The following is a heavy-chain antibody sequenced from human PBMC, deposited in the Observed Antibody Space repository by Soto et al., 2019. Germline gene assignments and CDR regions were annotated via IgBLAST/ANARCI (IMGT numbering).Heavy chain of an antibody. J-gene: IGHJ6*02. CDR3: AKDSKSVEGSGARVYGMDV. CDR1: GFTFGSYA. D-gene: IGHD1-1*01. V-gene: IGHV3-23*01. CDR2: TRSNGEYT. Sequence: EGSLRLSCAVAGFTFGSYAMTWVRQAPGKGLEWVSTTRSNGEYTYYSNSVKGRFTVSRDNSKNTLYLEMSSLRAEDPAVYYCAKDSKSVEGSGARVYGMDVWGQGTTVTISS.